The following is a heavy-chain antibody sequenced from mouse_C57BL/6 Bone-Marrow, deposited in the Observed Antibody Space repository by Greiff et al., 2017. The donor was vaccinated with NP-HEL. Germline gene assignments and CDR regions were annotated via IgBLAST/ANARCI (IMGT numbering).Heavy chain of an antibody. J-gene: IGHJ4*01. V-gene: IGHV1-64*01. CDR2: IHPNSGST. CDR1: GYTFTSYW. Sequence: VQLQQPGAELVKPGASVKLSCKASGYTFTSYWMHWVKQRPGQGLEWIGMIHPNSGSTNYNEKFKSKATLTVDKSSSTAYMQLSSLTSEDSAVYYCARWSYYVSYAMDYWGQGTSVTVSS. D-gene: IGHD1-1*01. CDR3: ARWSYYVSYAMDY.